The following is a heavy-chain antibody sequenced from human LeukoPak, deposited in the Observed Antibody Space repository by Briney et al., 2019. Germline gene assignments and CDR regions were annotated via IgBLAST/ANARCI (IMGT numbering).Heavy chain of an antibody. CDR2: INPNSGGT. J-gene: IGHJ5*02. D-gene: IGHD2-15*01. CDR3: VRGYCSGGSCSGAWFDP. V-gene: IGHV1-2*02. Sequence: ASVKVSCKASGYTFTDNHMHWVRQAPGQGLEWMGWINPNSGGTNYAQRFRGRVTMTRDTSISTAYIELNSLRSDDTAVYYCVRGYCSGGSCSGAWFDPWGQGTLVTVSS. CDR1: GYTFTDNH.